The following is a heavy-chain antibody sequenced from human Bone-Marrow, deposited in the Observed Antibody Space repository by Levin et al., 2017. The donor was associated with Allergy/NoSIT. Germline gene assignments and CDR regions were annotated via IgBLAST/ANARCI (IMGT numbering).Heavy chain of an antibody. CDR1: GGSFSGYY. CDR2: INHSGST. V-gene: IGHV4-34*01. CDR3: ARGGVVPAAAADY. J-gene: IGHJ4*02. Sequence: RSQTLSLTCAVYGGSFSGYYWSWIRQPPGKGLEWIGEINHSGSTNYNPSLKSRVTISVDTSKNQFSLKLSSVTAADTAVYYCARGGVVPAAAADYWGQGTLVTVSS. D-gene: IGHD2-2*01.